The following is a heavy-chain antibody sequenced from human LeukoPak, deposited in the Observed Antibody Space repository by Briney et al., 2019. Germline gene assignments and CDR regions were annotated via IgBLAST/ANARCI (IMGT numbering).Heavy chain of an antibody. CDR2: IRGSGDTT. J-gene: IGHJ4*02. CDR3: AKSRGESRGASNY. Sequence: PGGSLRPSCAASGFTFSSYAMNWVRQAPGRGLEWVSFIRGSGDTTYYADSVKGRFTISRDSSKNTLYLQMNSLRAEDTAVYYCAKSRGESRGASNYWGQGTLVTVSS. V-gene: IGHV3-23*01. CDR1: GFTFSSYA. D-gene: IGHD1-26*01.